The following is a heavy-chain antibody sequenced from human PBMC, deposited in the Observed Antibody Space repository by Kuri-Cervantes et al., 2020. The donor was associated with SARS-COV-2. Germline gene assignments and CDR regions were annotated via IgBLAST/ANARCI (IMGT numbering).Heavy chain of an antibody. J-gene: IGHJ4*02. CDR2: MNPDSGNT. CDR1: GYTFTSYD. Sequence: ASVKVSCKASGYTFTSYDINWVRQATGQGLEWMGWMNPDSGNTGYAQKFQGRLTITRDTSISTAYMELSRLRSDDTAVYYCARVGIYDYSNYRPFDYWGQGTLVTVSS. D-gene: IGHD4-11*01. CDR3: ARVGIYDYSNYRPFDY. V-gene: IGHV1-8*03.